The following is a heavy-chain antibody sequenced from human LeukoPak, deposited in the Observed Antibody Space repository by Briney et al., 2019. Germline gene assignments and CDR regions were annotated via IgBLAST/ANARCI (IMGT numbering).Heavy chain of an antibody. CDR2: IYYNGST. V-gene: IGHV4-59*08. D-gene: IGHD6-19*01. CDR1: GGSISSYY. Sequence: SETLSLTCTVSGGSISSYYWSWLRQPPGKGLEWIGYIYYNGSTNYNPSLKSRVTISVDTSKNQFSLMLSSVTAADTAVDYCARSVSSGWYEVPGYYFDYWGQGTLVTVSS. J-gene: IGHJ4*02. CDR3: ARSVSSGWYEVPGYYFDY.